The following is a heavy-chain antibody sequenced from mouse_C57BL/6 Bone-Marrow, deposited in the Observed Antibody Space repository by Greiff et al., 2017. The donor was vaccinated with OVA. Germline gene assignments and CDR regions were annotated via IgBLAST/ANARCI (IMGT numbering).Heavy chain of an antibody. CDR2: IHPNSGST. CDR1: GYTFTSYW. V-gene: IGHV1-64*01. Sequence: VQLQQPGAELVKPGASVKLSCKASGYTFTSYWMHWVKQRPGQGLEWIGMIHPNSGSTNYNEKFKSKATLTVDKSSSTAYMQLSSLTSEDSAVYYCARDLYYDYSSWFAYWGQGTLVTVSA. J-gene: IGHJ3*01. D-gene: IGHD2-4*01. CDR3: ARDLYYDYSSWFAY.